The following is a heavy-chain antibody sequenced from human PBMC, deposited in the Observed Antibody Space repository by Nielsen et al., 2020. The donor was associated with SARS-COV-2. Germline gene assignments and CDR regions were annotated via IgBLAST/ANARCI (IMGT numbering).Heavy chain of an antibody. CDR2: IYHTGTT. V-gene: IGHV4-59*12. CDR3: ARSTQAPSYHYYYIDV. CDR1: GVSISSYY. Sequence: SETLSLTCTVSGVSISSYYWSWIRQAPGKGLEWIGYIYHTGTTNYNPSLRNRVTISIDTYRKQSSLTLNSVTAADTAVYYCARSTQAPSYHYYYIDVWGRGTTVTVSS. J-gene: IGHJ6*03.